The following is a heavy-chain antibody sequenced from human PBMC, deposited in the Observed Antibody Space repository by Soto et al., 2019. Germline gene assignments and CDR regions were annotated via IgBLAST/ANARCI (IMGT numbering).Heavy chain of an antibody. J-gene: IGHJ4*02. D-gene: IGHD3-3*01. CDR2: ILPAHGIA. CDR1: GDTFGSYT. CDR3: ARDRGAVGFFAS. V-gene: IGHV1-69*08. Sequence: QVQLVQSGAEMRKPGSSVKVSCKASGDTFGSYTLSWLRRAPGLGLEWMARILPAHGIANYAQKFQDKVTITADMSTQTTYLEITSLNSDDPAVFFCARDRGAVGFFASWGQGTLVTVSS.